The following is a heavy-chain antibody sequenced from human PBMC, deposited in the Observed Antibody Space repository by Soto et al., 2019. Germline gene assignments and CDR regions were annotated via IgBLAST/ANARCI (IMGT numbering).Heavy chain of an antibody. Sequence: GESRKISCXGSGYSFTSYWIGWVRQMPGKGLEWMGIIYPGDSDTRYSPSFQGQVTISADKSISTAYLQWSSLKASDTAMYYCARRASSSSYYYGMDVWGQGTTVTVSS. CDR3: ARRASSSSYYYGMDV. J-gene: IGHJ6*02. CDR2: IYPGDSDT. D-gene: IGHD6-6*01. CDR1: GYSFTSYW. V-gene: IGHV5-51*01.